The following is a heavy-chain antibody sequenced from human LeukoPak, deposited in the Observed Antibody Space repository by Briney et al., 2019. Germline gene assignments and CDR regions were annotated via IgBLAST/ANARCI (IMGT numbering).Heavy chain of an antibody. Sequence: GGSLRLSCAASGFTFSSYGMHWVRQAPGKGLEWVAFIRYDGSNKYYADSVKGRFTISRDNSKNTLYLQMNSLRSEDTAVYYCARSGRSVDVVVVPAAILNYYFDYWGQGTLVTVSS. D-gene: IGHD2-2*03. CDR2: IRYDGSNK. V-gene: IGHV3-30*02. CDR3: ARSGRSVDVVVVPAAILNYYFDY. J-gene: IGHJ4*02. CDR1: GFTFSSYG.